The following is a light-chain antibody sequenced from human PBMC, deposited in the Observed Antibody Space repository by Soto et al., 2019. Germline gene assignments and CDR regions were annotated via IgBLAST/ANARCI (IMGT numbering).Light chain of an antibody. CDR3: SSYAGSNHND. CDR1: SSDVGGYNF. CDR2: EVS. V-gene: IGLV2-8*01. J-gene: IGLJ1*01. Sequence: QSALTQPPSASGSPGQSVTISCTGSSSDVGGYNFVSWYQQHPGKAPKLMIYEVSKRPSGVPDRFSGSKSDYTASLTVSGLQADDEADYYCSSYAGSNHNDFGTGTKVTVL.